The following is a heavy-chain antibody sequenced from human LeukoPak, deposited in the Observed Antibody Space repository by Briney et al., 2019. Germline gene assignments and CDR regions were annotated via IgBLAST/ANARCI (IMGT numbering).Heavy chain of an antibody. CDR1: GFTFSSYA. Sequence: GGSLRLSCAASGFTFSSYAMSWVRQAPGKGLEWVSAISGSGGSTYYADSVKGRFTISRDNSKNTLYLQMNSLRVEDTAVYYCAKDNGRVLPMRDGMDVWGQGTTVTVSS. CDR2: ISGSGGST. J-gene: IGHJ6*02. CDR3: AKDNGRVLPMRDGMDV. V-gene: IGHV3-23*01.